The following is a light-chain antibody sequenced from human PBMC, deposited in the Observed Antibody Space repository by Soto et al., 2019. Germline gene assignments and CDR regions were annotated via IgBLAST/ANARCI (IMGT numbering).Light chain of an antibody. CDR2: RAS. J-gene: IGKJ4*01. Sequence: EIVLTQSPGTVSLSPGERATLSCRASQSVRSTYLAWYQQKPGQAPRLLIYRASSRATDIPDRFSGSGSGKDFTLTISRLEPEDFAVYYCQQADTSVTFGGGTKVEIK. V-gene: IGKV3-20*01. CDR1: QSVRSTY. CDR3: QQADTSVT.